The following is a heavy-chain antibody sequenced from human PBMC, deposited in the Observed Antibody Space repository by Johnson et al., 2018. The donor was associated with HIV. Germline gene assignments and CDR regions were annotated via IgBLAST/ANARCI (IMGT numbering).Heavy chain of an antibody. CDR1: GFTVSSNY. CDR2: IYSGGST. V-gene: IGHV3-66*01. Sequence: VQLVESGGGLVQPGGSLRLSCAASGFTVSSNYMSWVRQAPGKGLEWVSVIYSGGSTYYADYVKGRFTISRDNSKNTLYLQMNSLRAEDTAVYYCARDRVPDAFDIWGQGTMVTVSS. J-gene: IGHJ3*02. CDR3: ARDRVPDAFDI. D-gene: IGHD3-3*01.